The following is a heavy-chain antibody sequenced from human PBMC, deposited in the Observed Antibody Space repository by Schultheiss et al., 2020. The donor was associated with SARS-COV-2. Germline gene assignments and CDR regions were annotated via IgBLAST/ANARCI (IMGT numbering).Heavy chain of an antibody. Sequence: SETLSLTCTVSGGSISSGDYYWSWIRQPPGKGLEWIGYIYYSGSTYYNPSLKSRVTISVDTSKNQFSLKLSSVTAADTAVYYCARGGNYSPSLDYWGQGTLVTVSS. CDR2: IYYSGST. D-gene: IGHD1-7*01. V-gene: IGHV4-30-4*02. CDR3: ARGGNYSPSLDY. J-gene: IGHJ4*02. CDR1: GGSISSGDYY.